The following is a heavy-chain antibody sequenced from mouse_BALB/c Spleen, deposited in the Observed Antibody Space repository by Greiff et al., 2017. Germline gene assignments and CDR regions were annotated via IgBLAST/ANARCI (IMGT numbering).Heavy chain of an antibody. V-gene: IGHV5-9-4*01. CDR3: AHNYYGSSRFAY. Sequence: EVKLVESGGGLVKPGGSLKLSCAASGFTFSSYAMSWVRQSPEKRLEWVAEISSGGSYTYYPDTVTGRFTISRDNAKNTLYLEMSSLRSEDTAMYYCAHNYYGSSRFAYWGQGTLVTVSA. CDR1: GFTFSSYA. CDR2: ISSGGSYT. D-gene: IGHD1-1*01. J-gene: IGHJ3*01.